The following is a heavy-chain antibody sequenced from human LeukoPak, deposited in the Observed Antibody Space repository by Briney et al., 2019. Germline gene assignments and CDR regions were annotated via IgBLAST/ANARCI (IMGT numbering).Heavy chain of an antibody. J-gene: IGHJ6*02. D-gene: IGHD5-24*01. V-gene: IGHV1-46*01. Sequence: GASVKVSCKASGYTLTSYYLHWMRQAPGQGLEWMAIINPSGDTTSHAQKFQGRVTMTRDTSASTVYMELSSLRSEDTAVYYCASVYKNGMDVWGQGTTVTVSS. CDR3: ASVYKNGMDV. CDR1: GYTLTSYY. CDR2: INPSGDTT.